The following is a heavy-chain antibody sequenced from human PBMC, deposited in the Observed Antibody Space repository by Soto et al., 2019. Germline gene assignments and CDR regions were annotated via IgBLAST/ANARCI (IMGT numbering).Heavy chain of an antibody. CDR1: SASISSEQR. V-gene: IGHV4-4*02. J-gene: IGHJ4*02. CDR3: ARSFGWYAIDQ. D-gene: IGHD6-19*01. CDR2: IHHSGST. Sequence: QMQLQESGPRLVKPSETLSLTCAVSSASISSEQRWSWVRQPPGKGLEWIGEIHHSGSTNNNPSLKSRVTLSVGKSKNQFSLTLSSVTAADTAVYYCARSFGWYAIDQWGQGTLVTVSS.